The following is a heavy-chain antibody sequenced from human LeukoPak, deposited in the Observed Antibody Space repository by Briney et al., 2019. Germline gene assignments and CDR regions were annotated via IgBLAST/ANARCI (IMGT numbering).Heavy chain of an antibody. V-gene: IGHV4-59*01. CDR2: IYYSGST. CDR1: GGPISSYY. D-gene: IGHD3-10*01. J-gene: IGHJ6*02. CDR3: ARRHGAYYYYGMDV. Sequence: SETLSLTCTVSGGPISSYYWSWIRQPPGKGREWMGYIYYSGSTNYNPSLKSRVTISVDTSKNQFSLKLSSVTAADTAVYYCARRHGAYYYYGMDVWGQGTTVTVSS.